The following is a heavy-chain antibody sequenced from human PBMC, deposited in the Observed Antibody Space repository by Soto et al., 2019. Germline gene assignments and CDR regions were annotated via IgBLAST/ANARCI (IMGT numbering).Heavy chain of an antibody. D-gene: IGHD5-18*01. CDR2: INHSGST. CDR3: ARGRGYSYFGYYYGMDV. CDR1: GGSFSGYY. Sequence: SETLSLTCAVYGGSFSGYYWSWIRQPPRKGLEWIGEINHSGSTNYNPSLKSRVTISVDTSKNQFSLKLSSVTAADTAVYYCARGRGYSYFGYYYGMDVWGQGTTVTVSS. J-gene: IGHJ6*02. V-gene: IGHV4-34*01.